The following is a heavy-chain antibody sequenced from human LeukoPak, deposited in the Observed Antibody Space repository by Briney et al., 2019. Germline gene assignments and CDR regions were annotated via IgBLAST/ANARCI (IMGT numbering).Heavy chain of an antibody. CDR1: EFTFSNYA. Sequence: GGSLRLSCAASEFTFSNYAMHWVRQAPGKGLEWVAVISYDGSDKYYADSVKGRFTISRDNSKNTLYLQMNSLRAEDTAVYYCAKDYDYWGQGTLVTVSS. V-gene: IGHV3-30-3*01. CDR3: AKDYDY. J-gene: IGHJ4*02. CDR2: ISYDGSDK.